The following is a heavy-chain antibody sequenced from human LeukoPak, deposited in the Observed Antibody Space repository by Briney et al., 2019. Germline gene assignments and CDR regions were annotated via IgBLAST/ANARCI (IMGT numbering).Heavy chain of an antibody. Sequence: GGSLRLSCAASGFTFSSYWMHWVRHAPGKGLVGVSRINSDGSSTSYADSVKGRFTISRDNAKNTLYLQMNSLRAEDTAVYYCARSTRSIVATKPLDYWGQGTLVTVSS. CDR2: INSDGSST. V-gene: IGHV3-74*01. CDR1: GFTFSSYW. D-gene: IGHD5-12*01. CDR3: ARSTRSIVATKPLDY. J-gene: IGHJ4*02.